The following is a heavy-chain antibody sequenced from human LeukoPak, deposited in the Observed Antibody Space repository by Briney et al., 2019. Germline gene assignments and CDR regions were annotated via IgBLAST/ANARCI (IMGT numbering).Heavy chain of an antibody. Sequence: SETLSLTCSVSTDSTNTYYWSWIRQSPGKGLEWIGHIYQTGSTDYSPSFRSRVTISIDKSKKEFSLKLTSVTVADTAMYYCVRLRWELMAPYFDHWGQGAFVIVSS. J-gene: IGHJ4*02. CDR3: VRLRWELMAPYFDH. CDR2: IYQTGST. V-gene: IGHV4-59*01. CDR1: TDSTNTYY. D-gene: IGHD1-26*01.